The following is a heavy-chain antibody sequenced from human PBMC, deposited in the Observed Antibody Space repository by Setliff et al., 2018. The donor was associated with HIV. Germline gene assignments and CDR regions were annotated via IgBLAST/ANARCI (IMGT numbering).Heavy chain of an antibody. CDR3: ATVVIAAARGSEYFQH. CDR2: INTHTGNT. CDR1: GYNLHNYG. D-gene: IGHD6-13*01. J-gene: IGHJ1*01. Sequence: ASVKVSCKASGYNLHNYGITWVRQAPGQGLEWMGWINTHTGNTNSAQRFQGRVTMTTDTSTSTAYMELRSLRSDDTAVYYCATVVIAAARGSEYFQHWGQGTLVTVSS. V-gene: IGHV1-18*01.